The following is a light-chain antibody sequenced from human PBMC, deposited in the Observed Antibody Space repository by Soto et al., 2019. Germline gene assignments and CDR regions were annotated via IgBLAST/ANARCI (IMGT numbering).Light chain of an antibody. CDR1: SSGVGCYPY. Sequence: QSVLTQPASVSGSPGQSITISCTGTSSGVGCYPYVSWYQQHPGKVPKLIIYEVTNRPSGVTNRFSGSKSENTASLTISGLQAEDEDDYYCSSYSATNPLVFGSGTKVTVL. J-gene: IGLJ1*01. CDR3: SSYSATNPLV. CDR2: EVT. V-gene: IGLV2-14*01.